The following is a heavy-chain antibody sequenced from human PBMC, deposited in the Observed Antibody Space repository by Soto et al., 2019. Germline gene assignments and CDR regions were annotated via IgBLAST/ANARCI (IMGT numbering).Heavy chain of an antibody. J-gene: IGHJ6*02. Sequence: SETLSLTCAFIDGALSSGGYAWTWIRQPPGKGLEWIGYIYYSGSTNYNPSLKSRVTISVDTSKNQFSLKLSSVTAADTAVYYCGVTEMATQGGYYYGMDVWGQGTTVSVSS. CDR1: DGALSSGGYA. CDR3: GVTEMATQGGYYYGMDV. CDR2: IYYSGST. V-gene: IGHV4-61*08. D-gene: IGHD5-12*01.